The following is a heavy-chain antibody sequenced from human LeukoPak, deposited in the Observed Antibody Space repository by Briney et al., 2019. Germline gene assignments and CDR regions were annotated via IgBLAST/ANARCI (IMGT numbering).Heavy chain of an antibody. CDR2: IKEDGSGR. V-gene: IGHV3-7*01. J-gene: IGHJ4*02. CDR3: ARHAVYILDY. CDR1: EFTFSVYW. Sequence: PGGSLRLSCEASEFTFSVYWMSWVRQAPGRGLEWVANIKEDGSGRDYVDSVKGRFTISRDNAKNSLYLQMNSLRVEDTAVYYCARHAVYILDYWGQGTLVTVSS. D-gene: IGHD5/OR15-5a*01.